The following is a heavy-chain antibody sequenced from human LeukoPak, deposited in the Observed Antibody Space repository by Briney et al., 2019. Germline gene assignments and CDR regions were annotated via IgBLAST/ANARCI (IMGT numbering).Heavy chain of an antibody. J-gene: IGHJ6*02. CDR3: ARAGSPRYYYYYGMDV. Sequence: GGSLRLSCAASGFTFSSYAMHWVRQAPGKGLEWVAVISYDGSNKYYADSVKGRFTISRDNSKNTPYLQMNSLRAEDTAVYYCARAGSPRYYYYYGMDVWGQGTTVTVSS. CDR1: GFTFSSYA. V-gene: IGHV3-30-3*01. CDR2: ISYDGSNK. D-gene: IGHD3-10*01.